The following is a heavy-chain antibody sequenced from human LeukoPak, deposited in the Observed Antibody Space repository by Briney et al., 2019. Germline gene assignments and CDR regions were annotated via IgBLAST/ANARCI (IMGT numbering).Heavy chain of an antibody. CDR3: ARVGISPDGGSSSWSLDV. V-gene: IGHV4-59*01. J-gene: IGHJ6*04. D-gene: IGHD6-13*01. CDR1: GGSISSYY. CDR2: IYYSGST. Sequence: SETLSLTCTVSGGSISSYYWSWIRQPPGKGLEWIGYIYYSGSTNYNPSLKSRVTISVDTSKNQFSLKLSSVTAADTAVYHCARVGISPDGGSSSWSLDVWGKGTTVTVSS.